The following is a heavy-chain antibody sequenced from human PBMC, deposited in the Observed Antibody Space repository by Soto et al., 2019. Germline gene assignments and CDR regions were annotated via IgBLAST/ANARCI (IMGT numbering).Heavy chain of an antibody. CDR1: GGTFSSYT. V-gene: IGHV1-69*08. J-gene: IGHJ4*02. Sequence: QVQLVQSGAEVKKPGSSVKVSCKASGGTFSSYTISWVRQAPGQGLEWMGRIIPILGIANYAQKFQGRVTITADKSTSTAYMELSSLRSEDTAVYYCAREGWFGGGSSLFDYWGQGTLVTVSS. CDR2: IIPILGIA. D-gene: IGHD3-10*01. CDR3: AREGWFGGGSSLFDY.